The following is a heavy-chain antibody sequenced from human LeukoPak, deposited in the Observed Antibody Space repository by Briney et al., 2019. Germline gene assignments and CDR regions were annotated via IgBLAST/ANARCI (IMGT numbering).Heavy chain of an antibody. CDR2: IRYDGNNK. Sequence: GGSLRLSCGASGFTFSNYGMLWVRQAPGKGLEWVAFIRYDGNNKLYADSMKGRFTISRDNSKNTLYLHINSLRAEDTAVYYCARDQPYSNYAYYYYYYMDVWGKGTTVTVSS. CDR3: ARDQPYSNYAYYYYYYMDV. D-gene: IGHD4-11*01. V-gene: IGHV3-30*02. J-gene: IGHJ6*03. CDR1: GFTFSNYG.